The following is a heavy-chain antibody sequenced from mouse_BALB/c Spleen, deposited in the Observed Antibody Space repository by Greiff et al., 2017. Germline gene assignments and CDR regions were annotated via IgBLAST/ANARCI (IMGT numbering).Heavy chain of an antibody. J-gene: IGHJ4*01. CDR1: GFTFSSYT. V-gene: IGHV5-6-4*01. CDR2: ISSGGSYT. Sequence: EVMLVESGGGLVKPGGSLKLSCAASGFTFSSYTMSWVRQTPEKRLEWVATISSGGSYTYYPDSVKGRFTISRDNAKNTLYLQMSSLKSEDTAMYYCTRDRVVATDYAMDYWGQGTSVTVSS. CDR3: TRDRVVATDYAMDY. D-gene: IGHD1-1*01.